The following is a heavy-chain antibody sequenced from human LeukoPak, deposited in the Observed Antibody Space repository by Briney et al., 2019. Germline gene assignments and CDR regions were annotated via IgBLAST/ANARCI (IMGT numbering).Heavy chain of an antibody. J-gene: IGHJ4*02. CDR1: GGSFSGYY. Sequence: TTSETLSLTCAVYGGSFSGYYWSWIRQPPGKGLEWIGEINHSGSTNYNPSLKSRVTISVDTSKNQFSLKLSSVTAADTAVYYCARSFRLRYFDWSPYYFDYWGQGTLVTVSS. CDR2: INHSGST. V-gene: IGHV4-34*01. CDR3: ARSFRLRYFDWSPYYFDY. D-gene: IGHD3-9*01.